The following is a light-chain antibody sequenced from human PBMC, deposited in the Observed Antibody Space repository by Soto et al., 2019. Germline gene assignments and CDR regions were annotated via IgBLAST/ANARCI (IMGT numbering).Light chain of an antibody. V-gene: IGKV3-20*01. CDR3: QQYGSSPTWK. CDR1: QSVSID. J-gene: IGKJ1*01. Sequence: EIVITQSPSTLSVSPGERATLSFMASQSVSIDLAWYQQTPGQAPRLLIYGASTRATGIPVRFSGSGSGTDFTLTISRLEPEDSAVYYCQQYGSSPTWKFGQGTKVDIK. CDR2: GAS.